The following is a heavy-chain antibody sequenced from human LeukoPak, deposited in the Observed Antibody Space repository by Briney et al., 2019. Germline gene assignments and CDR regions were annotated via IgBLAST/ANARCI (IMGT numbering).Heavy chain of an antibody. CDR3: ARDGTPIGVAAAVGDYYYMDV. D-gene: IGHD6-13*01. CDR2: IYYSGST. J-gene: IGHJ6*03. Sequence: SETLSLTCAVYGGSFSGYYWGWIRQPPGKGLEWIGSIYYSGSTYYNPSLKSRVTISVDTSKNQFSLKLSSVTAADTAVYYCARDGTPIGVAAAVGDYYYMDVWGKGTTVTVSS. V-gene: IGHV4-34*01. CDR1: GGSFSGYY.